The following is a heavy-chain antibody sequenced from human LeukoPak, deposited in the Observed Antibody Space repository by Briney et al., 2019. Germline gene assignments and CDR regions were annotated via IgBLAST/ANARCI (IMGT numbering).Heavy chain of an antibody. CDR2: IKQDGSEK. J-gene: IGHJ4*02. CDR1: GFTFSSYW. CDR3: RSGGAAPGAFDN. Sequence: GGSLRLSCAASGFTFSSYWMSWVRQAPGKGLEWVANIKQDGSEKYYVDSVKGRFTISRDNAKNSLYLQLNSLRVEDTAVYYCRSGGAAPGAFDNWGQGTLVTVSP. D-gene: IGHD4/OR15-4a*01. V-gene: IGHV3-7*01.